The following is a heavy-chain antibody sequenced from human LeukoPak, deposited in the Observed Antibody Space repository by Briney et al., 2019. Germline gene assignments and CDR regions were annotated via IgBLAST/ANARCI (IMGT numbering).Heavy chain of an antibody. CDR3: ARESSGFNSDFDY. CDR2: INPNSGGT. D-gene: IGHD6-19*01. J-gene: IGHJ4*02. Sequence: ASVKVSCKASGYTFTGNYMHWVRQAPGQGLEWMGWINPNSGGTNYAQKFQGRVTMTRDTSISTAYMELSRLRSDDTAVYYCARESSGFNSDFDYWGQGTLVTVSS. CDR1: GYTFTGNY. V-gene: IGHV1-2*02.